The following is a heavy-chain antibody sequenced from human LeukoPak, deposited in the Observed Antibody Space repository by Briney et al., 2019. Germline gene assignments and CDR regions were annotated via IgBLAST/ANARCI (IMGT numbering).Heavy chain of an antibody. CDR3: AKGNDIVVVPAAIRRALSSVYYFDY. D-gene: IGHD2-2*01. V-gene: IGHV3-23*01. CDR1: GFTFSSYA. CDR2: ISGSGGST. J-gene: IGHJ4*02. Sequence: PGGSLRLSCAASGFTFSSYAMSRVRQAPGKGLEWVSVISGSGGSTYYADSVKGRFTISRDNSKNTLYLQMNSLRAEDTAVYYCAKGNDIVVVPAAIRRALSSVYYFDYWGQGTLVTVSS.